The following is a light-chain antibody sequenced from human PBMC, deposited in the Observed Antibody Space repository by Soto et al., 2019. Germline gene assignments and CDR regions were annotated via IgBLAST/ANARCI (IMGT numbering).Light chain of an antibody. CDR3: QQRYNWPIT. J-gene: IGKJ5*01. Sequence: EIVLTQSPGTLSLSPGERATLSCRASQSVGSDLAWYQQKPGQAPRLVIYADSNRATGIPARFSGSGSGTDFTLTISSLEPEDFSVYYCQQRYNWPITFGQGTRLEIK. V-gene: IGKV3-11*01. CDR1: QSVGSD. CDR2: ADS.